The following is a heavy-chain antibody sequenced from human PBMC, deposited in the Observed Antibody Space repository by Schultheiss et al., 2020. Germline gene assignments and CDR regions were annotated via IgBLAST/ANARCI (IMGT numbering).Heavy chain of an antibody. D-gene: IGHD1-14*01. J-gene: IGHJ5*02. Sequence: SETLSLTCAVYGGSFSGYYWSWLRQPPGKGLEWIGYIYYSGSTNYNPSLKSRVTISVDTSKNQFSLKLSSVTAADTAVHYCARGIGTRGWFDPWGQGTLVTVSS. CDR1: GGSFSGYY. V-gene: IGHV4-59*01. CDR3: ARGIGTRGWFDP. CDR2: IYYSGST.